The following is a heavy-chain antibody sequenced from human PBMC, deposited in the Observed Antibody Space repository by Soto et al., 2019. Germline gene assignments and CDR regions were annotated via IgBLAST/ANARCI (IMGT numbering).Heavy chain of an antibody. D-gene: IGHD4-17*01. CDR2: ISYTAST. CDR3: TRVGGYYGDYPNFDY. Sequence: SETPSLTCAVSGSTVSLFYGSSTRKHPGKGLEWLGYISYTASTNYNPSLKSRDTLPLSTSRNTRTLKLSSVTAADTAVYYCTRVGGYYGDYPNFDYWGPGTLVTVSS. CDR1: GSTVSLFY. V-gene: IGHV4-59*02. J-gene: IGHJ4*02.